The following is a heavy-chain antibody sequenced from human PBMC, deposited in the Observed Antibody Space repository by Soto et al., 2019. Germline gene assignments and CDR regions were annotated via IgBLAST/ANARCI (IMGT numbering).Heavy chain of an antibody. CDR1: GYTFTSYG. CDR2: ISAYNGNT. V-gene: IGHV1-18*01. Sequence: VASVKVSCKASGYTFTSYGISWVRQAPGQGLEWMGWISAYNGNTNYAQKLQGRVTMTTDTSTSTAYMELRSLRSDDTAVYYCARVGYDFWSGYYSNFDYWGQGTLVTVSS. CDR3: ARVGYDFWSGYYSNFDY. D-gene: IGHD3-3*01. J-gene: IGHJ4*02.